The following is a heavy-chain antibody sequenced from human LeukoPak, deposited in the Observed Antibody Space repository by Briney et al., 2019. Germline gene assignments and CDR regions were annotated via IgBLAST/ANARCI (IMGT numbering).Heavy chain of an antibody. CDR2: IYYSGST. J-gene: IGHJ4*01. CDR3: AGGSRGSTRTVEVPYFD. V-gene: IGHV4-39*07. CDR1: GGSIRSSSYY. D-gene: IGHD3-16*01. Sequence: SQTLSLTCPVSGGSIRSSSYYWGWIRQPPGKGLEWIGSIYYSGSTYSNPSLKSRVTISVDTSKKQFSLKLSSCTAADTSVYYCAGGSRGSTRTVEVPYFD.